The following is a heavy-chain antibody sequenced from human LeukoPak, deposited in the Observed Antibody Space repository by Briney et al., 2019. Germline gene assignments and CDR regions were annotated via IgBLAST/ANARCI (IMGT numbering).Heavy chain of an antibody. CDR3: ARVKGRGYSYYFDY. Sequence: PSETLSLTCVVYGGSFSGYYWSWIRQPPVKGLEWIGEINHSGSTNYNPSLKSRVTISVDTSKNQFSLKLSSVTAADTAVYYCARVKGRGYSYYFDYWGQGTLVTVSS. CDR2: INHSGST. V-gene: IGHV4-34*01. J-gene: IGHJ4*02. CDR1: GGSFSGYY. D-gene: IGHD5-18*01.